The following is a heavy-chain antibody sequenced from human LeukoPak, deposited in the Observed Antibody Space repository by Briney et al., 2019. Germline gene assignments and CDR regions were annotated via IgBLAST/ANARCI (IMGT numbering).Heavy chain of an antibody. CDR2: INPSGTTT. D-gene: IGHD2-15*01. CDR3: AREGQIVVVNKRSFDY. Sequence: GASVKVSCKASGYTFTTHYMHWVRQAPGQGLEWMGLINPSGTTTNYAQKFRGRVTMTRDLSTSTDYMELSSLRSDDTAVYYCAREGQIVVVNKRSFDYWGQGTLVTVSS. V-gene: IGHV1-46*01. CDR1: GYTFTTHY. J-gene: IGHJ4*02.